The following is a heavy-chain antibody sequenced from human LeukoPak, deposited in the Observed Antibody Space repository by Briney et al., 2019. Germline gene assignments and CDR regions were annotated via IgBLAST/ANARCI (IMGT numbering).Heavy chain of an antibody. CDR2: IYYSGST. J-gene: IGHJ4*02. CDR3: ARQRGYYFDY. Sequence: SETLSLTCTVSGGSISSSSYYWGWIRQPPGKGLEWIGSIYYSGSTYYNPSLKNRVTISVDTSKNQFSLKLSSVTAADTAVYYCARQRGYYFDYWGQGTLVTVSS. D-gene: IGHD3-10*01. V-gene: IGHV4-39*01. CDR1: GGSISSSSYY.